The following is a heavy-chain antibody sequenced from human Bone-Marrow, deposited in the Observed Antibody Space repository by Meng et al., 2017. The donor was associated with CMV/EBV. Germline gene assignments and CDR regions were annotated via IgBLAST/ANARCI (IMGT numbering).Heavy chain of an antibody. CDR1: GGSFSGYY. D-gene: IGHD3-3*01. V-gene: IGHV4-34*01. CDR2: INHSGST. J-gene: IGHJ6*02. CDR3: ARVVAGTGVVIPYYYYGMDV. Sequence: SETLSLTCAVYGGSFSGYYWSWIRQPPGKGLEWIGEINHSGSTNYNPSLKSRVTISVDKSKNQFSLKLSSVTAADTAVYYCARVVAGTGVVIPYYYYGMDVWGQGTTVTVSS.